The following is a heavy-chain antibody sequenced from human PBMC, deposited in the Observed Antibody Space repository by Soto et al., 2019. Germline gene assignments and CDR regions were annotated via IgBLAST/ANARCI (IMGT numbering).Heavy chain of an antibody. V-gene: IGHV3-23*01. J-gene: IGHJ4*02. D-gene: IGHD6-19*01. CDR1: GFTFSSYA. CDR3: AKDERGSSGPTGY. Sequence: EVQLLESGGGLVQPGGSLRLSCAASGFTFSSYAMSWVRQAPGKGLEWVSAISGSGGSTFYADSVKGRFTISRDNSKNTLYLQMNSLRAEDTAVYYCAKDERGSSGPTGYWGQGTLVTVSS. CDR2: ISGSGGST.